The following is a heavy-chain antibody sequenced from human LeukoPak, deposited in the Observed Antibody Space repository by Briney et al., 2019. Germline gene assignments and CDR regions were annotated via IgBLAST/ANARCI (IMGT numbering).Heavy chain of an antibody. CDR1: GFTFTSYA. CDR3: AKDRGVTTRPRGYFDN. CDR2: ISSTSNTI. Sequence: PGGSLRLSCAASGFTFTSYAMSWVRQAPGKGLEWVAYISSTSNTIYYADSVKGRFTISRDNAKNSLFLQMNSLRDEDTAVYYCAKDRGVTTRPRGYFDNWGQGTLVTVSS. V-gene: IGHV3-48*02. J-gene: IGHJ4*02. D-gene: IGHD1-1*01.